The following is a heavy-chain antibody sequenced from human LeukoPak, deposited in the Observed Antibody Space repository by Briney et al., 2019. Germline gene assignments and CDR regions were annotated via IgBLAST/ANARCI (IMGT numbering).Heavy chain of an antibody. V-gene: IGHV4-38-2*02. D-gene: IGHD2-2*01. Sequence: SETLSLTCTVSGYSISSGYYWGWIRQPPGKGLEWIGSIYHSGSTLYNPSLRSRITISLDTSKNHFSLKLSSVTAADTAVYYCARVGDVVVVPPANYGMNVWGQGTTVTVSS. J-gene: IGHJ6*02. CDR3: ARVGDVVVVPPANYGMNV. CDR2: IYHSGST. CDR1: GYSISSGYY.